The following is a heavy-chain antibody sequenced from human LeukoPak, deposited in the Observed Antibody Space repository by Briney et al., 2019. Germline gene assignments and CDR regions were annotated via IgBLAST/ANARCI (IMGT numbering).Heavy chain of an antibody. D-gene: IGHD6-6*01. V-gene: IGHV4-4*07. CDR2: IHSTGNT. CDR1: GGSISSFY. Sequence: SETLSLTCTVSGGSISSFYWSWIRQPAGKGLEWIGRIHSTGNTDYNPSLESRGPMSIHTTQNQFSLKLSSVTAADTAVYYCAREGSVTARPCVSIDYWGQGTLVTVSS. J-gene: IGHJ4*02. CDR3: AREGSVTARPCVSIDY.